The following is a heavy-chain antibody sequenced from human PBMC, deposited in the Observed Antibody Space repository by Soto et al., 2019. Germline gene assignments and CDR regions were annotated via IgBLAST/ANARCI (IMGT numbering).Heavy chain of an antibody. CDR1: GGSISSYY. V-gene: IGHV4-59*01. CDR2: IYYSGST. Sequence: SETLSLTCTVSGGSISSYYWSWIRQPPGKGLEWIGYIYYSGSTNYNPSLKSRVTISVDTSKNQFSLKLSSVTAADPAVYYCASYDVVLAFGYWGQGTLVTVSS. D-gene: IGHD3-22*01. CDR3: ASYDVVLAFGY. J-gene: IGHJ4*02.